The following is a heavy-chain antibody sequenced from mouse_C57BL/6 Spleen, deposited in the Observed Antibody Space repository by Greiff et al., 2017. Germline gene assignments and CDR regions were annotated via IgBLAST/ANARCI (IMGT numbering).Heavy chain of an antibody. D-gene: IGHD1-1*01. J-gene: IGHJ2*01. CDR1: GYTFTDYY. CDR2: INPYNGGT. CDR3: ARSYYYGSSYDFDY. V-gene: IGHV1-19*01. Sequence: VQLQQSGPVLVKPGASVKMSCKASGYTFTDYYMNWVKQSHGKSLEWIGVINPYNGGTSYNQKFKGKATLTVDKSSSTAYMELNSLTSEDSAVYYCARSYYYGSSYDFDYWGQGTTLTVSS.